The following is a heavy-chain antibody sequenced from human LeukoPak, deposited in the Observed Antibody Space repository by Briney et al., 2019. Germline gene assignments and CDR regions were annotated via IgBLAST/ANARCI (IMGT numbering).Heavy chain of an antibody. J-gene: IGHJ5*02. V-gene: IGHV1-18*01. CDR1: GYTFTSYG. CDR2: ISAYNGNT. Sequence: GASVKVSCKASGYTFTSYGISWVRQAPGQGLEWMGWISAYNGNTNYAQKRQSRVAMTTDTSTSTAYMELRSLRSDDTAVYYCARAIIAAANMRFDPWGQGTLVTVSS. D-gene: IGHD6-13*01. CDR3: ARAIIAAANMRFDP.